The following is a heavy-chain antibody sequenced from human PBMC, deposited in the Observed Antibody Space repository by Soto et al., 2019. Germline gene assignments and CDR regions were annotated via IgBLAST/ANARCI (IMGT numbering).Heavy chain of an antibody. CDR2: IYYSGST. D-gene: IGHD5-12*01. V-gene: IGHV4-59*01. CDR3: ARGRDGYNFYFDY. Sequence: SWIRQPPGKGLEWIGYIYYSGSTNYNPSLKSRVTISVDTSKNQFSLKLSSVTAADTAVYYCARGRDGYNFYFDYWGQGTLVTVSS. J-gene: IGHJ4*02.